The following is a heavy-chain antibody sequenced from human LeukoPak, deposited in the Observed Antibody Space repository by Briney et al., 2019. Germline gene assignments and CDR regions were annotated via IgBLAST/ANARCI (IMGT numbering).Heavy chain of an antibody. V-gene: IGHV1-2*02. Sequence: GASVKVSCKASGYTFTGYYMHWVRQAPGQGLEWMGWINPNSGGTNYAQKSQGRVTMTRDTSISTAYMELSRLRSDDTAVYYCARPEPDCSSTSCYMDVWGQGTTVTVSS. CDR2: INPNSGGT. D-gene: IGHD2-2*01. CDR1: GYTFTGYY. J-gene: IGHJ6*02. CDR3: ARPEPDCSSTSCYMDV.